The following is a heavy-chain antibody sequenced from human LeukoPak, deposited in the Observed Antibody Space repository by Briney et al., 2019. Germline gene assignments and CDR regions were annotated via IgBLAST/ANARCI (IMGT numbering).Heavy chain of an antibody. D-gene: IGHD6-13*01. V-gene: IGHV1-69*13. CDR3: ARDPDPVYTFSSSWYPGNFDY. CDR2: IIPIFGTA. J-gene: IGHJ4*02. Sequence: SVKVSCKASGGTFSSYAISWVRQAPGQGLEWMGGIIPIFGTANYAQKFQGRVTITADESTSTAYMELSSLRAEDTAVYYCARDPDPVYTFSSSWYPGNFDYWGQGTLVTVSS. CDR1: GGTFSSYA.